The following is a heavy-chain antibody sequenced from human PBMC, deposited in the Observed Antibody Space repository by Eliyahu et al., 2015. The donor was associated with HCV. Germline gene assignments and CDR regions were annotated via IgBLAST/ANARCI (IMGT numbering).Heavy chain of an antibody. CDR2: IQYDGSNI. CDR1: GFTFXSYG. D-gene: IGHD6-6*01. V-gene: IGHV3-30*02. J-gene: IGHJ6*03. CDR3: AKDSEGSSSPYCYYMDV. Sequence: QEQLVESGGGVVQPGGSLRLSCAASGFTFXSYGMHWVRQAPGKGLEGVSFIQYDGSNIYYADSVRGRFTVSRDNSKNTLFLQMNSPRTEDTAVYYCAKDSEGSSSPYCYYMDVWGKGTTVTVSS.